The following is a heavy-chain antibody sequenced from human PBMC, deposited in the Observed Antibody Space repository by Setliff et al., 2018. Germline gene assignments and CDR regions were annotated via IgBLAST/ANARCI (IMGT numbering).Heavy chain of an antibody. CDR1: GYTFTSYD. Sequence: ASVKVSCKASGYTFTSYDINWVRQATGQGLEWMGWMNPNSGNTGYAQKFQGRGTMTRNTSISTAYMELSSLRSEDTAVYYCARDVPFWSGYYTGYYYYYGMDVWGQGTTVTVSS. CDR2: MNPNSGNT. V-gene: IGHV1-8*02. CDR3: ARDVPFWSGYYTGYYYYYGMDV. D-gene: IGHD3-3*01. J-gene: IGHJ6*02.